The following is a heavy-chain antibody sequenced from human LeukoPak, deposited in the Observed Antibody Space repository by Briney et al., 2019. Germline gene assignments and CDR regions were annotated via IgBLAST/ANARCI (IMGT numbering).Heavy chain of an antibody. J-gene: IGHJ4*02. V-gene: IGHV4-34*01. CDR3: ARSKYVLRYFDWAYFDY. CDR2: INHSGST. CDR1: GGSFSGYY. D-gene: IGHD3-9*01. Sequence: SETLSLTCAVYGGSFSGYYWSWIRQPPGKGLEWIGEINHSGSTNCNPSLKSRVTISVDTSKNQFSLKLSSVTAADTAVYYCARSKYVLRYFDWAYFDYWGQGTLVTVSS.